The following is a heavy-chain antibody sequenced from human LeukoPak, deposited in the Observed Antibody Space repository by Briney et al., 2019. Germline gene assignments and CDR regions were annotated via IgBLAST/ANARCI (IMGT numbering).Heavy chain of an antibody. CDR3: ARGLGAPGMNWFDP. CDR2: IYYSGST. D-gene: IGHD3-10*01. CDR1: GGSISSYY. J-gene: IGHJ5*02. Sequence: SETLSLTCTVSGGSISSYYWSWIREPPGKGLEWIGYIYYSGSTNYNPSLKSRVTISVDTSKNQFSLKLSSVTAADTAVYYCARGLGAPGMNWFDPWGQGTLVTVSS. V-gene: IGHV4-59*01.